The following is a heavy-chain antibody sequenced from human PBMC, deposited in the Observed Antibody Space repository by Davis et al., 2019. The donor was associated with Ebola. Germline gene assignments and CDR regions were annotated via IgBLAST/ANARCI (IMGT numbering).Heavy chain of an antibody. J-gene: IGHJ6*02. Sequence: PGGSLRLSCAASGFTFSRYSMNWVRQAPGKGLEWVSSISSSSSYIYYADSVKGRFTISRDNAKNSLYLRMNSLRAEDTAVYYCARDPTRTYYDFWSGSSDYYYGMDVWGQGTTVTVSS. CDR3: ARDPTRTYYDFWSGSSDYYYGMDV. CDR1: GFTFSRYS. V-gene: IGHV3-21*01. CDR2: ISSSSSYI. D-gene: IGHD3-3*01.